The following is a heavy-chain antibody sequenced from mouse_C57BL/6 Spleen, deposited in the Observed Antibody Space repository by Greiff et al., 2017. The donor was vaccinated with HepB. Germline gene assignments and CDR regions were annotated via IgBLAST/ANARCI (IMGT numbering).Heavy chain of an antibody. CDR1: GFTFSSYA. CDR3: ALLLSYAMDY. D-gene: IGHD2-12*01. J-gene: IGHJ4*01. V-gene: IGHV5-4*03. Sequence: EVKVVESGGGLVKPGGSLKLSCAASGFTFSSYAMSWVRQTPEKRLEWVATISDGGSYTYYPDNVKGRFTISRDNAKNNLYLQMSHLKSEDTAMYYCALLLSYAMDYWGQGTSVTVSS. CDR2: ISDGGSYT.